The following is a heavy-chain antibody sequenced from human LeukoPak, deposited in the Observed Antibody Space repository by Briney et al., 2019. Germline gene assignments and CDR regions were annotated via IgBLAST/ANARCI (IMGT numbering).Heavy chain of an antibody. CDR3: AKEGARWEPSFSAFDI. J-gene: IGHJ3*02. V-gene: IGHV4-59*02. Sequence: SETLSLTCTVSGGSVSSYYWSWIRQPPGKGLEWIGYIYYSGGTSYNPSLKSRVTISVDTSKNQFSLKLSSVTAADTAVYYCAKEGARWEPSFSAFDIWGQGTMVTVSS. CDR1: GGSVSSYY. D-gene: IGHD1-26*01. CDR2: IYYSGGT.